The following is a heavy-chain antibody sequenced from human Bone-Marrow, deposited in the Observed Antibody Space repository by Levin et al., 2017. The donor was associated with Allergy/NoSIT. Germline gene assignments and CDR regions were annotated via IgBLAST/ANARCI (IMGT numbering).Heavy chain of an antibody. J-gene: IGHJ6*02. CDR1: GLTVDIYYG. CDR3: AKDQVGASYFSGMDV. V-gene: IGHV3-30*18. Sequence: GGSLRLSCAFSGLTVDIYYGMHWVRQAPGKGLEWVAGISYDGNRKEYGQSVKGRFSISRDNSKKMLYLQMNSLRAQDTALYYCAKDQVGASYFSGMDVWGQGTTVTVSS. D-gene: IGHD1-26*01. CDR2: ISYDGNRK.